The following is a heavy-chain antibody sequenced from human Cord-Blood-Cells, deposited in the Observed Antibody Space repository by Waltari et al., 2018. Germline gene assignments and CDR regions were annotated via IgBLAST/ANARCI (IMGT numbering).Heavy chain of an antibody. V-gene: IGHV3-30-3*01. J-gene: IGHJ4*02. Sequence: QVQLVESGGGVVKPGRSLRLSCAASGFPLSSYAMHWVRQAPGKGREGVAVISYDGSNKYYADSVKGRFTISRDNSKNTLYLQMNSLRAEDTAVYYCARGDGGSGSYYNYWGQGTLVTVSS. CDR3: ARGDGGSGSYYNY. CDR2: ISYDGSNK. CDR1: GFPLSSYA. D-gene: IGHD3-10*01.